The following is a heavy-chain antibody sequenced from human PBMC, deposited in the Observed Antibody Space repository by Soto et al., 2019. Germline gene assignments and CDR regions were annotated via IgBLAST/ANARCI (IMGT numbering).Heavy chain of an antibody. V-gene: IGHV4-39*01. CDR2: IYYSGST. CDR3: ARGDSSGWYEYNWFDP. J-gene: IGHJ5*02. D-gene: IGHD6-19*01. Sequence: SETLSLTCTVSGGSISSSGYYWGWIRQPPGKGLEWIGSIYYSGSTYYNPSLKSRVTISVDTSKNQFSLKLSSVTAADTAVYYCARGDSSGWYEYNWFDPWGQGTLVTVSS. CDR1: GGSISSSGYY.